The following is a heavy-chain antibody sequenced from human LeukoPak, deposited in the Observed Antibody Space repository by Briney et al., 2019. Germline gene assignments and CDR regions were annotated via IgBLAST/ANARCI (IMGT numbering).Heavy chain of an antibody. CDR3: ARGPRAGTSFDY. D-gene: IGHD6-19*01. V-gene: IGHV4-34*01. CDR1: GGSFSGYY. Sequence: ASETLSLTCAVYGGSFSGYYWSWIRQPPGKGLEWIGEINHSGSTNYNPSLKSRVTISVDTSKNQFSLKLSSVTAADTAVYYCARGPRAGTSFDYWGQGTLVTVSS. J-gene: IGHJ4*02. CDR2: INHSGST.